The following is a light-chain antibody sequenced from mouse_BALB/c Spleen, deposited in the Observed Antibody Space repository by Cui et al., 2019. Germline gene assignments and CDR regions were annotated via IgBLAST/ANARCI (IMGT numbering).Light chain of an antibody. CDR2: PAN. V-gene: IGKV12-46*01. CDR3: QHFCGSPYT. CDR1: EDIYSN. J-gene: IGKJ2*01. Sequence: IQMTQYPASLSVSVGETVTITCRASEDIYSNLAWYQQKPGKSPQLLIYPANSLADGVPSRFSGSGSGKQYSLNISSLQSEDIGIYYCQHFCGSPYTFGGGTKLEIK.